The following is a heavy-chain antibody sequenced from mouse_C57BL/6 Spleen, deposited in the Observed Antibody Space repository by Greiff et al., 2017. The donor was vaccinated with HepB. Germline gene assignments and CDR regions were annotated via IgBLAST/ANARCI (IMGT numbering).Heavy chain of an antibody. CDR3: ARKGGYYEGFAD. CDR2: IYPSDSET. CDR1: GYTFTSYW. Sequence: QVQLQQPGAELVRPGSSVKLSCKASGYTFTSYWMDWVKQRPGQGLEWIGNIYPSDSETHYNQKFKDKATLTVDKSSSTAYMQLSSLTSEDSAVYYCARKGGYYEGFADWGQGTLVTVSA. D-gene: IGHD2-3*01. J-gene: IGHJ3*01. V-gene: IGHV1-61*01.